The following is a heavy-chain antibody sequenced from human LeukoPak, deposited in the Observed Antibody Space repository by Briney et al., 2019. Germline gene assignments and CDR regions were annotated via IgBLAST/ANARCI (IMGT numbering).Heavy chain of an antibody. V-gene: IGHV3-11*01. CDR2: IKSGGGST. D-gene: IGHD3-22*01. Sequence: GGSLRLSCDASGFSISDYYVSWVRQSPGKGLEWISYIKSGGGSTNYADSVKGRFTISRDKAKNSVALQLNSLRAEDTAVYYCTRQRRETYYAFDSWGQGTLVTVSS. J-gene: IGHJ4*02. CDR3: TRQRRETYYAFDS. CDR1: GFSISDYY.